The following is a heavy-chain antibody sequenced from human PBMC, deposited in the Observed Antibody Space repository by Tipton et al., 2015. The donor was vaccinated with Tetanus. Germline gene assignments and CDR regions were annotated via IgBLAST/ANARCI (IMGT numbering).Heavy chain of an antibody. D-gene: IGHD6-19*01. CDR3: ARVPTNPLAVDRPTDY. Sequence: QSGAEVKTPGASVKVSCKASGYVFASFGLSWVRQAPGQGLEWIGWISVYNGNTNYGQNAQGRVTMTTDTPTSTAYMELRSLTSDDTAVYYCARVPTNPLAVDRPTDYWGQGTLVTVSS. CDR1: GYVFASFG. CDR2: ISVYNGNT. V-gene: IGHV1-18*01. J-gene: IGHJ4*02.